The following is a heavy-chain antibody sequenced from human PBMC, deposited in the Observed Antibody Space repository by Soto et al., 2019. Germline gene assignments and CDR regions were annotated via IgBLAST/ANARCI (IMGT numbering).Heavy chain of an antibody. CDR2: RYYSEST. J-gene: IGHJ4*02. D-gene: IGHD2-15*01. CDR1: GGSITTGGYY. Sequence: LSLTCTVSGGSITTGGYYWSWIRQLPGKGLEWIGHRYYSESTYYNLSLKSRVSISLDTSKNQFSLKLSFVTAADTAMYYCARTKCSGGGCYSWSLDYWGQGTPVTVS. CDR3: ARTKCSGGGCYSWSLDY. V-gene: IGHV4-31*03.